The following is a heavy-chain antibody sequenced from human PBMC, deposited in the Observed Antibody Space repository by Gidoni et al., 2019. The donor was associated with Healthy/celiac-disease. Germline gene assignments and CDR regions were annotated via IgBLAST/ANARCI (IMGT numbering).Heavy chain of an antibody. V-gene: IGHV3-23*01. D-gene: IGHD3-10*01. J-gene: IGHJ4*02. Sequence: EVQLLESGGGLVQPGGSLRLSCAASGFTFSSSAMSWVRQAPGKGLEWVSAISGSGGSTYYADSVKGRFTISRDNSKNTLYLKMNSLRAEDTAVYYCAKGGSGSTPFDYWGQGTLVTVSS. CDR3: AKGGSGSTPFDY. CDR1: GFTFSSSA. CDR2: ISGSGGST.